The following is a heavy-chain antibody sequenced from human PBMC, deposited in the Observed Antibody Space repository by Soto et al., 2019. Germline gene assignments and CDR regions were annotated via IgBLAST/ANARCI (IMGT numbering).Heavy chain of an antibody. CDR1: GYTFTSYD. CDR2: ISTYNGNT. D-gene: IGHD2-15*01. V-gene: IGHV1-18*01. Sequence: ASVKVSCKASGYTFTSYDISWVRQAPGQGLEWMGWISTYNGNTNYAQKLQGRVTMTTDTSTSTAYMVLRSLRSDDTAVYYCARGFRVAATRWWLDPWGQGTLVTVSS. J-gene: IGHJ5*02. CDR3: ARGFRVAATRWWLDP.